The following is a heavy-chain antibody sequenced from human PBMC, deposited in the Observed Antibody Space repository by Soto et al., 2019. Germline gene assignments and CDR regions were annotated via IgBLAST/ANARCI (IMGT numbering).Heavy chain of an antibody. Sequence: QVQLVQSGAEVKKPGSSVKVSCKASGGTFSSYAISWVRQAPGQGLEWMGGIIPIFGTANYAQKFQGRVTITANKPTSTAHVERSTLSLEDTAVYYWARTVLQDFWGGQREGFGWFAPGGQGPLVTVSS. D-gene: IGHD3-3*01. J-gene: IGHJ5*02. CDR2: IIPIFGTA. CDR1: GGTFSSYA. CDR3: ARTVLQDFWGGQREGFGWFAP. V-gene: IGHV1-69*06.